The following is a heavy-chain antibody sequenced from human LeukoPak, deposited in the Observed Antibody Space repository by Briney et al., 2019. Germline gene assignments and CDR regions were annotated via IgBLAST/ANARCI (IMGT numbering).Heavy chain of an antibody. CDR2: IYSGGST. Sequence: GGSLRLSCAASGFTFSSYAMHWVRQAPGKGLEWVSVIYSGGSTYYADSVKGRFTISRDNSKNMLYLQMNSLRAEDTAVYYCARHDWFDPWGQGTLVTVSS. CDR3: ARHDWFDP. J-gene: IGHJ5*02. V-gene: IGHV3-66*04. CDR1: GFTFSSYA.